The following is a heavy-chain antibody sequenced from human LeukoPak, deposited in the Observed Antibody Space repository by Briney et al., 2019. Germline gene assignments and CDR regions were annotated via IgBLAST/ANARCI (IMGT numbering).Heavy chain of an antibody. CDR3: VRGPTTMIDY. CDR1: GFTFSSFW. V-gene: IGHV3-7*04. CDR2: TKQDGSER. D-gene: IGHD3-22*01. J-gene: IGHJ4*02. Sequence: PGGSLRLSCEASGFTFSSFWMSWVRQAPGKGLEWVANTKQDGSERYYVDSLKGRFTISRDNAKKSLYLQMNSLRAEDTAVYYCVRGPTTMIDYWGQGALVTVSS.